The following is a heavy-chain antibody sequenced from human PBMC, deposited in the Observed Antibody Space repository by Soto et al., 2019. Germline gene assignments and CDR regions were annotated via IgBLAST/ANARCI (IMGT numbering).Heavy chain of an antibody. CDR2: IYYSGST. D-gene: IGHD2-2*01. CDR1: GGSISSGGYY. Sequence: QVQLQESGPGLVKPSQTLSLTCTVSGGSISSGGYYWSWIRQHPGKGLEWIGYIYYSGSTYYNPTLKSRVTISVDTSKNQFSLKLSSVTAADTAVYYCARDQRGSGVVPAAWGQGTLVTVSS. CDR3: ARDQRGSGVVPAA. J-gene: IGHJ4*02. V-gene: IGHV4-31*03.